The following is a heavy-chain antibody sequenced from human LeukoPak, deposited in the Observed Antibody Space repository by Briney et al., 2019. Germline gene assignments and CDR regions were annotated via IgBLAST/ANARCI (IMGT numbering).Heavy chain of an antibody. CDR2: IYSGGST. D-gene: IGHD3-10*01. CDR1: GFTVSSNY. CDR3: ARVNYYGSGSVFDY. Sequence: GGSLRLSCAASGFTVSSNYMSWVRQAPGKGLEWVSVIYSGGSTYYADSVKGRFTISRDNAKNSLYLQMNSLRAEDTAVYYCARVNYYGSGSVFDYWGQGTLVTVSS. V-gene: IGHV3-53*01. J-gene: IGHJ4*02.